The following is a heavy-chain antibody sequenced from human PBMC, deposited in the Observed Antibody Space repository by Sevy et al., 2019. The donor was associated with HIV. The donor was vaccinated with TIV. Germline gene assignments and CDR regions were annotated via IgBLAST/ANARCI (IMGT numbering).Heavy chain of an antibody. CDR3: VGENAWGRGYS. V-gene: IGHV4-59*08. J-gene: IGHJ4*02. Sequence: SETLSLTCTVSGGSITSLYWGWIRQPPGKGLEWIANIYYNGNPNHNPSLKSRVTISLDTSKNQFSLRLSSVTAADTAIYYCVGENAWGRGYSWGQGTLVTVSS. CDR1: GGSITSLY. D-gene: IGHD1-26*01. CDR2: IYYNGNP.